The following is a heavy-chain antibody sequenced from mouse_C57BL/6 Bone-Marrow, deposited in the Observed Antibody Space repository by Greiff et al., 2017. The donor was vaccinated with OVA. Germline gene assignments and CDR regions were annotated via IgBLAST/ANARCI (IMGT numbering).Heavy chain of an antibody. CDR2: IYPGGGYT. D-gene: IGHD2-2*01. V-gene: IGHV1-63*01. Sequence: QVQLKQSGAELVRPGTSVKMSCKASGYTFTNYWIGWAKQRPGHGLEWIGDIYPGGGYTNYNKKFKGKATLTADKSSSTAYMQFSSLTSEDSAIYYCARAVGGYDAPFAYWGQGTLVTVSA. CDR3: ARAVGGYDAPFAY. CDR1: GYTFTNYW. J-gene: IGHJ3*01.